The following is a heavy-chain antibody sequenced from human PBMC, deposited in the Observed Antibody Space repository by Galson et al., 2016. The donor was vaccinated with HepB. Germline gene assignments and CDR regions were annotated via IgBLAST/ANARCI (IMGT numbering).Heavy chain of an antibody. CDR1: GYIFSSYT. D-gene: IGHD1-1*01. V-gene: IGHV1-3*01. CDR3: ARLGQQLARHLAY. CDR2: INAGNGNT. Sequence: SCKASGYIFSSYTIYWVRQAPGQRLEWMGWINAGNGNTKSSQKFQGRVTLTTDTVATTAYLELSSLKSEDTAVYYCARLGQQLARHLAYWGQGTLVTVSS. J-gene: IGHJ4*02.